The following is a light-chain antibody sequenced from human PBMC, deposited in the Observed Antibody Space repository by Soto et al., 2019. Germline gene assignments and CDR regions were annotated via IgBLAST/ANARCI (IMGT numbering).Light chain of an antibody. CDR1: SSDVGDFNY. Sequence: QSVLTQPASVSGSPVRSVTIACTGTSSDVGDFNYVSWYQHLPGRAPKLIIYDVTNRPSGISYRISASKSGRTASLTISGLQAEDEADYYCSSYSSSTTHVVFGGGTKLPVL. CDR3: SSYSSSTTHVV. V-gene: IGLV2-14*03. J-gene: IGLJ2*01. CDR2: DVT.